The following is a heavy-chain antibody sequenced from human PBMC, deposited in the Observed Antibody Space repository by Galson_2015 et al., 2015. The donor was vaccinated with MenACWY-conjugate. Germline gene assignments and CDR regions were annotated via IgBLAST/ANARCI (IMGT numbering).Heavy chain of an antibody. D-gene: IGHD5-12*01. Sequence: SLRLSCAASGFTFSNAWMSWVRQAPGKGLEWVGRIKSKTDGGTTDYAAPVKGRFTISRDDSKNTLYLQMNSLKTEDTAVYYCTTAQYSGYGTTDYWGQGTLVTVSS. J-gene: IGHJ4*02. CDR2: IKSKTDGGTT. CDR3: TTAQYSGYGTTDY. V-gene: IGHV3-15*01. CDR1: GFTFSNAW.